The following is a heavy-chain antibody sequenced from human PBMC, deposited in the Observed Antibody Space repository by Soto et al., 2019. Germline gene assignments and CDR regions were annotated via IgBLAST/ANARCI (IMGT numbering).Heavy chain of an antibody. Sequence: QVQLQESGPGLVKPSETLSLTCTVSGGSISSYYWSWIRQPPGKGLEWIGYIYYSGRTNYNPSLKSRVTISVDTSKNQFSLKLSSVTAADTAVYYCARRYGDGFDIWGQGTMVTVSS. D-gene: IGHD1-20*01. V-gene: IGHV4-59*08. CDR1: GGSISSYY. CDR3: ARRYGDGFDI. CDR2: IYYSGRT. J-gene: IGHJ3*02.